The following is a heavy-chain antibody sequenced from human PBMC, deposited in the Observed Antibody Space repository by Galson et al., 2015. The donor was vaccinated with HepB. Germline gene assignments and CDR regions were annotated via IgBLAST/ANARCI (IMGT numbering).Heavy chain of an antibody. CDR1: GYTFTSYY. D-gene: IGHD3-10*01. J-gene: IGHJ6*02. CDR3: ARDFNMVRGVTGVLDGMDV. V-gene: IGHV1-46*03. CDR2: INPSGGST. Sequence: SVKVSCKASGYTFTSYYMHWVRQAPGQGLEWMGIINPSGGSTSYAQKFQGRVTMTRDTSTSTVYMELSSLRSEDTAVYYCARDFNMVRGVTGVLDGMDVWGQGTTVTVSS.